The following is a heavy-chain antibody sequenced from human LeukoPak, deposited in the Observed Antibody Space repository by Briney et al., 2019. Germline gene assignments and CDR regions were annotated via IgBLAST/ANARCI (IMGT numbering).Heavy chain of an antibody. J-gene: IGHJ3*01. CDR2: GDQTGGT. CDR3: ARNYCSTTSCSYGFDF. Sequence: SETLSLTCAVYGRSFVGGYWSWTRQPPGMGLEWIGEGDQTGGTKYNPSLKGRVTISADSSKNQFSLKLYSVTAADTAVYYCARNYCSTTSCSYGFDFWAHGTMVTVSS. CDR1: GRSFVGGY. V-gene: IGHV4-34*01. D-gene: IGHD2-2*01.